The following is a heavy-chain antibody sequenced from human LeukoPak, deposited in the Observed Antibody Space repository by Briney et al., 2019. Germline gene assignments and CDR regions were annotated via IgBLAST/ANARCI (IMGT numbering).Heavy chain of an antibody. V-gene: IGHV1-2*04. Sequence: ASVKVSCKASGYTFTGYYMHWVRQAPGQGLEWMGWINPNSGGTNYAQKFQGWVTMTRDTSISTAYMELSRLRSDDTVVYYCAREYHHSYYMDVWGKRTTVTVSS. J-gene: IGHJ6*03. CDR3: AREYHHSYYMDV. CDR2: INPNSGGT. CDR1: GYTFTGYY.